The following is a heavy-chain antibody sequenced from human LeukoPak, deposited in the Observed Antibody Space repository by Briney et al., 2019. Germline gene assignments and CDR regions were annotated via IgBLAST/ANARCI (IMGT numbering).Heavy chain of an antibody. D-gene: IGHD7-27*01. CDR1: GFSFSTYP. Sequence: GKSLRLSCAASGFSFSTYPMHWVRQAPGKGLEWVAFISYDGINKYYADSVKGRFTISRDNSKNTLYLQMSSLRAEDTAMYYCARRGNWGSAFDVWGQGTMATVSS. J-gene: IGHJ3*01. V-gene: IGHV3-30*04. CDR2: ISYDGINK. CDR3: ARRGNWGSAFDV.